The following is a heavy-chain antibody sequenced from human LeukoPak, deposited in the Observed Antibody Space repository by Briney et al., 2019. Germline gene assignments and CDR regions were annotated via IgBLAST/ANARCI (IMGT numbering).Heavy chain of an antibody. Sequence: PSETLSLTCTVSGGSISSYYWSWIRQPPGKGLEWIGYIYYSGSTNYNPSLKSRVTISVDTSKNQFSLKLSSVTAADTAVYYCAGRKYYYDSSGYTSYFDYWGQGTLVTVSS. V-gene: IGHV4-59*08. D-gene: IGHD3-22*01. CDR2: IYYSGST. CDR3: AGRKYYYDSSGYTSYFDY. CDR1: GGSISSYY. J-gene: IGHJ4*02.